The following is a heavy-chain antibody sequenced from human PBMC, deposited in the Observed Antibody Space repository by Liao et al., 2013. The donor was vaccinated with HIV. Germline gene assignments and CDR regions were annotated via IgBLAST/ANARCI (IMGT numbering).Heavy chain of an antibody. J-gene: IGHJ4*02. CDR1: GGSFSGYH. CDR2: VTHSGNV. Sequence: QVQLQQWGAGLLKPLETLSLTCDVYGGSFSGYHWGWVRQSPGGSLEWIGEVTHSGNVNYNPSLKSRVTISEDTSKNQFSLRLSSVTAADTAVYYCARADSSTWGPSFDHWGQGILVTVSP. CDR3: ARADSSTWGPSFDH. D-gene: IGHD6-13*01. V-gene: IGHV4-34*01.